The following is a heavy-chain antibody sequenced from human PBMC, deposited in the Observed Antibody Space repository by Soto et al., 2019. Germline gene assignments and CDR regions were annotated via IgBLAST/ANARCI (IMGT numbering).Heavy chain of an antibody. CDR3: ARVYVNWEWELPGF. D-gene: IGHD7-27*01. Sequence: PGGPLSLSCVASGFNLRSYGMHWFRQAPGKGPEWVAVIWYDGSNEYYADSVKGRFTIARDDSRNTLYLQMNSLRAEDTAVYYCARVYVNWEWELPGFWGQGTRVTVSS. CDR2: IWYDGSNE. J-gene: IGHJ4*02. CDR1: GFNLRSYG. V-gene: IGHV3-33*01.